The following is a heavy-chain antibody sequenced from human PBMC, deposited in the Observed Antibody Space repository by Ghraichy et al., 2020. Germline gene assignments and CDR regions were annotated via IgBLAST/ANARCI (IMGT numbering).Heavy chain of an antibody. V-gene: IGHV3-23*01. CDR2: ISGFGGST. D-gene: IGHD1-26*01. J-gene: IGHJ4*02. CDR3: ATFSGSYRNFDN. Sequence: LSLTCAASGFIFSSYTMSWVRQAPGKGVEWVSGISGFGGSTYYADSVKCRFTISRDNSKNPLFLQMNSLRAEDTAVYYCATFSGSYRNFDNWGQGTLVTVSS. CDR1: GFIFSSYT.